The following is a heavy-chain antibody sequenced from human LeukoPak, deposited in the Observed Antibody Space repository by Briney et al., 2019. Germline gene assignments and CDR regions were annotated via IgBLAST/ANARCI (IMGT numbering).Heavy chain of an antibody. CDR2: IGTAGDT. CDR3: ARGGKHYYGSGSPYYFDY. D-gene: IGHD3-10*01. J-gene: IGHJ4*02. CDR1: GFTFSSYD. Sequence: GGSLRLSCAASGFTFSSYDMLWVRQATGKGLEWVSAIGTAGDTYYPGSVKGRFTISRENAKNSLYPQMNSLRAGDTAVYYCARGGKHYYGSGSPYYFDYWGQGTLVTVSS. V-gene: IGHV3-13*01.